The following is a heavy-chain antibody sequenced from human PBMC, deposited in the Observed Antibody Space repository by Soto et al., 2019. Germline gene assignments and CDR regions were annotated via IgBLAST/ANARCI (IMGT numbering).Heavy chain of an antibody. CDR2: IIPIFGTA. CDR3: ARDGTLYDSSAYYYLY. V-gene: IGHV1-69*01. D-gene: IGHD3-22*01. Sequence: QVQLVQSGAEVKKPGSSVKVSCKASGGTFSSYAISWVRQAPGQGLEWMGGIIPIFGTANYAQKFQGRVTITADESTRTAYMELSSLRSEDTAVYYCARDGTLYDSSAYYYLYWGQGTLVTVSS. CDR1: GGTFSSYA. J-gene: IGHJ4*02.